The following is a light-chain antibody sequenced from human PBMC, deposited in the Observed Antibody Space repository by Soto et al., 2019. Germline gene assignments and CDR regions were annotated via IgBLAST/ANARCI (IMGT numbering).Light chain of an antibody. CDR1: TSDVGGYNL. V-gene: IGLV2-14*02. Sequence: QSALTQPASVSGSPGQSITISCSGTTSDVGGYNLVSWYQQHTAKAPKLMIYEVIKRPSGISDRFSGSKSGNTASLTISGLQAEDEADYYCSAYTHSNTVIFGGGTKVTVL. CDR3: SAYTHSNTVI. J-gene: IGLJ2*01. CDR2: EVI.